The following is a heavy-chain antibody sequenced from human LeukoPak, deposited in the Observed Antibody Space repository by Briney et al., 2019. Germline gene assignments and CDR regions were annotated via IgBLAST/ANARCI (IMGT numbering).Heavy chain of an antibody. CDR1: GYTFTSYG. J-gene: IGHJ3*02. CDR2: ISAYNGNT. V-gene: IGHV1-18*01. Sequence: ASVKVSCKASGYTFTSYGISWVRQAPGQGLEWMGWISAYNGNTNYAQKLQGRVTMTTDTSASTAYMELRSLRSGDTAVYYCAAPSGSYLLDAFDIWGQGTMVTVSS. CDR3: AAPSGSYLLDAFDI. D-gene: IGHD1-26*01.